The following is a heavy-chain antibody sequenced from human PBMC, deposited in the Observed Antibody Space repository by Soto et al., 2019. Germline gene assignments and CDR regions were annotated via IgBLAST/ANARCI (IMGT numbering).Heavy chain of an antibody. CDR2: LYSGST. CDR1: GASISRGGFH. CDR3: ARRGSGHTFDY. D-gene: IGHD3-10*01. V-gene: IGHV4-39*01. Sequence: QLQLQESGPGLVKPSETLSLTCAVSGASISRGGFHWGWIRQPPGQGLEWIGSLYSGSTYYNPSLKSRVTISADTSKNQFSLRLTSVTAADTAVHYCARRGSGHTFDYWGQGTLVTVSS. J-gene: IGHJ4*02.